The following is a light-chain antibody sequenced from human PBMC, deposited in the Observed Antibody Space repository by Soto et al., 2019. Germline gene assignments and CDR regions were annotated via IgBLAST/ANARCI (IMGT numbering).Light chain of an antibody. V-gene: IGKV3-11*01. Sequence: EIVLTQSPATLCLSPGERATLSCRASQSVRNNLAWYQQKPGQAPRLLMYDASNRATGIPARFSGSGSGTDFTLTISSLEPEDFAVYYCQQRSNWPPITFGQGTRLEIK. J-gene: IGKJ5*01. CDR3: QQRSNWPPIT. CDR2: DAS. CDR1: QSVRNN.